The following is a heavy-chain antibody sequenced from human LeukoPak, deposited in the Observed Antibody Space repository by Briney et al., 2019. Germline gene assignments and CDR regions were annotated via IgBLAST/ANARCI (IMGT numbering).Heavy chain of an antibody. Sequence: ASVKVSCKASGYTFTGYYIHWVRQAPGQGLEWMGWIHPSSGGTYFAQKFQGRVTMTRDTSISTAYLEMRSDDTAVYYCARSSSSWYNAFDIWGQGTMVTVSS. D-gene: IGHD6-13*01. CDR2: IHPSSGGT. CDR1: GYTFTGYY. V-gene: IGHV1-2*02. J-gene: IGHJ3*02. CDR3: ARSSSSWYNAFDI.